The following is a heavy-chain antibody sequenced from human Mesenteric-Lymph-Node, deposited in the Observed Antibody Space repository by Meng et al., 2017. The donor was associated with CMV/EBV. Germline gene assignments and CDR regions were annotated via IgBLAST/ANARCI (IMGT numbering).Heavy chain of an antibody. CDR2: IWYDGSNK. V-gene: IGHV3-33*06. CDR3: AKDLSYDSSGPST. J-gene: IGHJ5*02. D-gene: IGHD3-22*01. CDR1: GFSFGSYG. Sequence: ASGFSFGSYGLHWVRQAPGKGLEWVAVIWYDGSNKYYADSVKGRFTISRDNSKNTLYLQMNSLRAEDTAVYYCAKDLSYDSSGPSTWGQGTLVTVSS.